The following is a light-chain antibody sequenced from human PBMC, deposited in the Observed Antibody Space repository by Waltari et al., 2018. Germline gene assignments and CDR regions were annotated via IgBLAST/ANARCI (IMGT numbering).Light chain of an antibody. CDR1: QDINGA. J-gene: IGKJ4*01. V-gene: IGKV1-16*01. CDR2: DTS. CDR3: QHYYYYPFT. Sequence: DIQLTQSPSSLSASVGDRVTIYCRASQDINGALAWFQHQPGKAPKTLSYDTSTRQSGVPSRFGGSGSGTDFTLTIDSLQPDDFATYYCQHYYYYPFTFGGGTKVEVK.